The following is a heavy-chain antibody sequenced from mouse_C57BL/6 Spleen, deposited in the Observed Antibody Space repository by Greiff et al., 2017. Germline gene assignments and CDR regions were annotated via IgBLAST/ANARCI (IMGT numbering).Heavy chain of an antibody. CDR1: GFNIKDYY. V-gene: IGHV14-1*01. CDR3: TTIGYYGRDWYFGV. J-gene: IGHJ1*03. D-gene: IGHD1-1*01. CDR2: IDPEDGDT. Sequence: EVQLQQSGAELVRPGASVKLSCTASGFNIKDYYMHWVKQRPEQGLEWIGRIDPEDGDTEYAPKFQGKATMTADTSSNTAYLQLSSLTSEDTAVYYCTTIGYYGRDWYFGVWGTGTTVTVSS.